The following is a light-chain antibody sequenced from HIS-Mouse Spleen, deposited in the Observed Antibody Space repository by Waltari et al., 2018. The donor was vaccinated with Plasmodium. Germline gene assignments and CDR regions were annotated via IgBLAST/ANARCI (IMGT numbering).Light chain of an antibody. CDR1: SSDVGSYNL. CDR3: CSYAGSSTYV. CDR2: EGS. V-gene: IGLV2-23*01. J-gene: IGLJ1*01. Sequence: QSALTQPASVSGSPGQSITISCTGTSSDVGSYNLVTWYQQHPGKAPKLMIHEGSKRPSGVLNRFSVSKSGNTASLTISGLQAEDEADYYCCSYAGSSTYVFGTGTKVTVL.